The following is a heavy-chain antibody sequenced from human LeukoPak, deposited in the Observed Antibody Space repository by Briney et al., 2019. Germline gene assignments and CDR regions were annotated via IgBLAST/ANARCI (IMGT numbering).Heavy chain of an antibody. Sequence: PSETLSLTCTVSGGSISSYYWSWIRQPPGKGLEWIGYIYYSGCTNYNPSLKSRVTISVDTSKNQFSLKLSSVTAADTAVYYCARFENGMDVWGQGTTVTVSS. D-gene: IGHD3-9*01. CDR3: ARFENGMDV. CDR1: GGSISSYY. V-gene: IGHV4-59*01. J-gene: IGHJ6*02. CDR2: IYYSGCT.